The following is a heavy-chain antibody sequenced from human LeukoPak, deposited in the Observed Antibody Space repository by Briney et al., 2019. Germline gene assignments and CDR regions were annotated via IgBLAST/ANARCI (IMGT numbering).Heavy chain of an antibody. V-gene: IGHV1-2*02. Sequence: GASVKVSCKASGYTFTDYYMHWVRQAPGQGLEWMGWINPNSGGTNYAQTFQGRVIMTRDTSISTAYMELSRLRSDDTAVYYCARDISWAYFDYWGQGTLVTVSS. CDR2: INPNSGGT. CDR1: GYTFTDYY. J-gene: IGHJ4*02. CDR3: ARDISWAYFDY. D-gene: IGHD2-15*01.